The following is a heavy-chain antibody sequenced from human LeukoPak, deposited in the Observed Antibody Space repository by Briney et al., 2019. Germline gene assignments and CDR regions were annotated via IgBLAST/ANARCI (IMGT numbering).Heavy chain of an antibody. CDR1: GGTFSSYA. Sequence: GASVKVSCKASGGTFSSYAISWVRQAPGQGLEWMGGIIPIFGTANYAQKFQGRVTITTDESTSTAYMELSSLRSEDTAVYYCAWGTTVVPPYYYYMDVWGKGTTVTVSS. J-gene: IGHJ6*03. CDR2: IIPIFGTA. V-gene: IGHV1-69*05. D-gene: IGHD3-16*01. CDR3: AWGTTVVPPYYYYMDV.